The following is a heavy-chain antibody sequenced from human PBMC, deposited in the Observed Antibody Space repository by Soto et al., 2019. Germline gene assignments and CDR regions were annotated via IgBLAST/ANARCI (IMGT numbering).Heavy chain of an antibody. CDR1: GYTFTTYG. V-gene: IGHV1-18*04. D-gene: IGHD4-17*01. CDR3: ARVVKAGDYGDYGRYYFDY. CDR2: ISAYSGNT. J-gene: IGHJ4*01. Sequence: QVQLVQSGAEVKKPGASVKVSCKASGYTFTTYGITWVRQAPGQGLGWMGWISAYSGNTNYAQKLQARLTVTTDTSTNTAYMDLRSLRSDDTAVYYCARVVKAGDYGDYGRYYFDYWGHGTLVTVSS.